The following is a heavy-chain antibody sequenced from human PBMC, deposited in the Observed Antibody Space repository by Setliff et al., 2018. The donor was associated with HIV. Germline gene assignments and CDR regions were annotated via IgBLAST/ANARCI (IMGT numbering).Heavy chain of an antibody. CDR2: INPNSGGT. CDR3: ATKVYCTNGVCLDAFDV. V-gene: IGHV1-2*06. CDR1: GYTFTDYY. Sequence: GASVKVSCKASGYTFTDYYIHWVRRAPGQGLEWMGRINPNSGGTNYAQKFQGRVTMTRDRSISTAHMELSRLRSDDTAVYYCATKVYCTNGVCLDAFDVWGQGTMVTVSS. D-gene: IGHD2-8*01. J-gene: IGHJ3*01.